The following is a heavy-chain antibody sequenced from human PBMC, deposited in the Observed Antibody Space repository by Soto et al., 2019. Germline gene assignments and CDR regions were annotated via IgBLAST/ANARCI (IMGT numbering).Heavy chain of an antibody. J-gene: IGHJ6*02. CDR2: INPAVGST. CDR1: GYVFSSSF. Sequence: ASVKVSCKASGYVFSSSFVHWVRQAPGQGLEWMAMINPAVGSTSYAHNFQGRIAVTRDTSTATVYLDLSSLRSADTAIYYCAREVNTVIMPGDTEDYSGLDVWGQGTTVTVSS. D-gene: IGHD2-21*02. V-gene: IGHV1-46*01. CDR3: AREVNTVIMPGDTEDYSGLDV.